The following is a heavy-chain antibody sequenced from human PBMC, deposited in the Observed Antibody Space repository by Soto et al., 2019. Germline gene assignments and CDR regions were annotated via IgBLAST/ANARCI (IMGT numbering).Heavy chain of an antibody. D-gene: IGHD3-9*01. CDR2: ISGSGGSP. J-gene: IGHJ4*02. CDR3: ARGPRETAYYIYFES. Sequence: EVRLLESGRGLVQPGGSLRLSCEGSGFTFFSYAMSWVRQAPGKGLEWVSSISGSGGSPYYADSVNGRFTISRDNSKNTLYLQMNNLRAEDTAVYYCARGPRETAYYIYFESWGLGTPVTVSS. CDR1: GFTFFSYA. V-gene: IGHV3-23*01.